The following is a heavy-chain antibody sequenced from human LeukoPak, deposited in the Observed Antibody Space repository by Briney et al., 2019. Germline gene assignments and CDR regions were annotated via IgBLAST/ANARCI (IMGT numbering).Heavy chain of an antibody. D-gene: IGHD5-18*01. CDR1: GFTLGDSS. V-gene: IGHV3-49*03. CDR3: SRDSYGHDPRNSFDY. J-gene: IGHJ4*02. CDR2: SASKGFGGTT. Sequence: PGGSLRLSCTASGFTLGDSSMSWFRQAPGRGLEWVGFSASKGFGGTTEYAASVKGRFIISRDDSKGIAYLQMNSLKTEDTAVYFCSRDSYGHDPRNSFDYWGQGTLVTVSS.